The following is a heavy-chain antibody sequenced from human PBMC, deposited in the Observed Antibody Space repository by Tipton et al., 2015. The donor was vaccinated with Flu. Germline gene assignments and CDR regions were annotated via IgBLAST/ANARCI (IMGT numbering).Heavy chain of an antibody. D-gene: IGHD1-7*01. Sequence: TLSLTCTVSGGSISSYCWSWIRQPPGKGLEWIGYIYYSGSTNYNPSLKSRVTISVDTSKNQFSLKLSSVTAADTAVYYCARVAHNWNYSIDYWGQGTLVTVSS. CDR3: ARVAHNWNYSIDY. J-gene: IGHJ4*02. CDR2: IYYSGST. CDR1: GGSISSYC. V-gene: IGHV4-59*01.